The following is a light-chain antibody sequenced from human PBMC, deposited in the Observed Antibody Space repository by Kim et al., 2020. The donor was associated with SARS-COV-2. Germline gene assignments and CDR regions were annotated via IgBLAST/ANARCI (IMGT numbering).Light chain of an antibody. CDR3: QQTYNTPVT. V-gene: IGKV1-39*01. J-gene: IGKJ1*01. CDR1: QGIKTY. CDR2: YAS. Sequence: ASVGDIVTITCRASQGIKTYLNWYQQKPGKPPKFLIYYASTLQSGVPSRFSGGGSGTDFTLTIRGLQPEDFATYYCQQTYNTPVTFGQGTKVDIK.